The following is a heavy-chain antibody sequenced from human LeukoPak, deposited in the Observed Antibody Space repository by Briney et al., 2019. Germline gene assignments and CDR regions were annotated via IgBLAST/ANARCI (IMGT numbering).Heavy chain of an antibody. D-gene: IGHD3-16*01. CDR2: IYYSGST. CDR3: ARDGGLDPYYFDY. CDR1: GGSISSGGYY. J-gene: IGHJ4*02. Sequence: SETLSLTCTVSGGSISSGGYYWSWIRRHPGKGLEWIGYIYYSGSTYYNPSLKSRVTISVDTSKNQFSLKLSSVTAADTAVYYCARDGGLDPYYFDYWGQGTLVTVSS. V-gene: IGHV4-31*03.